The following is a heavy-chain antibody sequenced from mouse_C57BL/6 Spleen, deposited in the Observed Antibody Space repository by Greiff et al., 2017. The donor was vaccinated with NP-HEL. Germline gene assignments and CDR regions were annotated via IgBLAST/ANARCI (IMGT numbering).Heavy chain of an antibody. CDR2: IHPNSGST. V-gene: IGHV1-64*01. Sequence: QVQLQQPGAELVKPGASVKLSCKASGYTFTSYWMHWVKQRPGQGLEWIGMIHPNSGSTNYNEKFKSKATLTVDKSSSTAYMQLSSLTSEDSAVYYCARGSPSRGYFDVWGTGTTVTVSS. CDR1: GYTFTSYW. J-gene: IGHJ1*03. D-gene: IGHD1-1*01. CDR3: ARGSPSRGYFDV.